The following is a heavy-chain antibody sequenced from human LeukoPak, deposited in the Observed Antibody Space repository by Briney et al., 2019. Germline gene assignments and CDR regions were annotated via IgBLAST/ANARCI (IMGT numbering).Heavy chain of an antibody. J-gene: IGHJ4*02. Sequence: GGSLRLSCAASGFTSSSYSMNWVRQAPGKGLEWVSYISSSSSTIYYADSVKGRFTISRDNAKNSLYLQMNSLRAEDTAVYYCARDPYCGGDCYPRAPFDYWGQGTLVTVSS. CDR1: GFTSSSYS. V-gene: IGHV3-48*01. CDR2: ISSSSSTI. CDR3: ARDPYCGGDCYPRAPFDY. D-gene: IGHD2-21*01.